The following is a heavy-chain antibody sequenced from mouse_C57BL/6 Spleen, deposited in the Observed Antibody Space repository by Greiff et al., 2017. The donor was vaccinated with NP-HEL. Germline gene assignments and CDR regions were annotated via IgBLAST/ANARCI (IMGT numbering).Heavy chain of an antibody. J-gene: IGHJ4*01. V-gene: IGHV1-76*01. D-gene: IGHD2-2*01. CDR3: ARADYGYDDAMDY. CDR2: IYPGSGNT. Sequence: QVQLKKSGAELVRPGASVKLSCKASGYTFTDYYINWVKQRPGQGLEWIARIYPGSGNTYYNEKFKGKATLTAEKSSSTAYLQLSSLTYEDSAVSFCARADYGYDDAMDYWGQGTSVTVSS. CDR1: GYTFTDYY.